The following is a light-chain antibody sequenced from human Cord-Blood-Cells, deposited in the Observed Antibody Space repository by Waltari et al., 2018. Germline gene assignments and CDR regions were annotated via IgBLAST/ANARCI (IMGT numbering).Light chain of an antibody. V-gene: IGLV3-10*01. Sequence: SYELTQPPSVSVSPGQTARITRSGHALPKKYPSSTQQKSGQAPVLVIYEDSKRTSGIPERFSGSSSGTMATLTISGAQVEDEADYYCYSTDSSGNHRVFGGGTKLTVL. CDR3: YSTDSSGNHRV. CDR2: EDS. J-gene: IGLJ3*02. CDR1: ALPKKY.